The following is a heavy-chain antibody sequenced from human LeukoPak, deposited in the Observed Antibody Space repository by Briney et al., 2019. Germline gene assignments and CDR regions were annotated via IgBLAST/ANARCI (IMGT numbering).Heavy chain of an antibody. Sequence: GGSLRLSCAASGFTFSSYAMSWVRQAPGKGLEWVSAISGSGGGTYYADSVKGRFTISRDNSKNTLYLQMNSLRAEDTAVYYCAKDTRGSMTTTEGLFDYWGQGTLVTVSS. V-gene: IGHV3-23*01. D-gene: IGHD4-17*01. CDR2: ISGSGGGT. J-gene: IGHJ4*02. CDR3: AKDTRGSMTTTEGLFDY. CDR1: GFTFSSYA.